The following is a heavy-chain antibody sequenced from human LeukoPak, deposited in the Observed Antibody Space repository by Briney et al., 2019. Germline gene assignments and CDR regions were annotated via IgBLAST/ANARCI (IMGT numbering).Heavy chain of an antibody. J-gene: IGHJ5*02. Sequence: GGSLRLSCAASGFTFSSYEMNWVRQAPGKGLEWVSYISSSGSTIYYADSVKGRFTISRDNAKNSLYLQMNSLRGEDTAVYYCARLLGYYDSSGQFDPWGQGTLVTVSS. V-gene: IGHV3-48*03. CDR1: GFTFSSYE. CDR2: ISSSGSTI. D-gene: IGHD3-22*01. CDR3: ARLLGYYDSSGQFDP.